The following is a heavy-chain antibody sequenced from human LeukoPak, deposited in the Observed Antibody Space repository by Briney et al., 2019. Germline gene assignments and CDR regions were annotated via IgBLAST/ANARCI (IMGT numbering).Heavy chain of an antibody. J-gene: IGHJ5*02. CDR1: GGSISSYY. Sequence: PSETLSLTCTVSGGSISSYYWSWIRQPAGKGLEWIGRIYTSGSTNYNPSLKSRVTMSVDTSKNQFSLKLSSVTAADTAVYYCARGGRDVGCSGGSCNRRFDPWGQGTLVTVSS. CDR3: ARGGRDVGCSGGSCNRRFDP. V-gene: IGHV4-4*07. CDR2: IYTSGST. D-gene: IGHD2-15*01.